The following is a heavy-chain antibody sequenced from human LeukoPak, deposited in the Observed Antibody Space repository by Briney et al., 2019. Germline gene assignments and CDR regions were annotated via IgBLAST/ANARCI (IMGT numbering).Heavy chain of an antibody. CDR2: ISYDGSNK. Sequence: GRSLRLSCAASGFTFSSYGMHWVRQAPGKGLEWVAVISYDGSNKYYADSVKGRFTTSRDNSKNTLYLQMNSLRAEDTAVYYCAKNEEDMTTVYYFDYWGQGTLVTVSS. CDR1: GFTFSSYG. V-gene: IGHV3-30*18. CDR3: AKNEEDMTTVYYFDY. D-gene: IGHD4-17*01. J-gene: IGHJ4*02.